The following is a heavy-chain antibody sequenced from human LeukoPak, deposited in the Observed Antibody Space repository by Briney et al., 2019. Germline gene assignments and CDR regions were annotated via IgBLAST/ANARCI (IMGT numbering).Heavy chain of an antibody. Sequence: GGSLRLSCAASGFTFSDYEMNWVRQAPEMGLEWVSYISSSGVSIYYADSVKGRFTISRDNAKNSLYLQMNSLRAEDTAVYYCARPRYSSSWYVPNYFDYWGQGTLVTVSS. CDR1: GFTFSDYE. CDR3: ARPRYSSSWYVPNYFDY. J-gene: IGHJ4*02. CDR2: ISSSGVSI. D-gene: IGHD6-13*01. V-gene: IGHV3-48*03.